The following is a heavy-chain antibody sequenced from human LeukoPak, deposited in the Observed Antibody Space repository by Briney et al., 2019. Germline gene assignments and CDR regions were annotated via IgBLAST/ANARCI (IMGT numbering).Heavy chain of an antibody. Sequence: GGSLRLSCAASGFTFSSYSMNWVRQAPGKGLVWVSRINPDGSTTSYADSVKGRFTISRDNAKNTLYLQMNSLRAEDTAVYYCARVSAGAYQFDYWGQGTLVTVSS. CDR1: GFTFSSYS. CDR3: ARVSAGAYQFDY. D-gene: IGHD1-26*01. J-gene: IGHJ4*02. V-gene: IGHV3-74*01. CDR2: INPDGSTT.